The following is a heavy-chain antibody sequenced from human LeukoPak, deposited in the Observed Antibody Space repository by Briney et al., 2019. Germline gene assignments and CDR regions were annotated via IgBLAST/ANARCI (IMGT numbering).Heavy chain of an antibody. CDR1: GFPFNTYS. J-gene: IGHJ4*02. CDR2: ISSSSTYT. Sequence: TGGSLRLSCTASGFPFNTYSMNWVRQAPGKGLEWVSFISSSSTYTHYADSVKGRFTISRDNANNSLYLQMNSLRVEDTAVYYCARERGAGLSSSWVDYWGQGTLVTVSS. D-gene: IGHD6-13*01. V-gene: IGHV3-21*01. CDR3: ARERGAGLSSSWVDY.